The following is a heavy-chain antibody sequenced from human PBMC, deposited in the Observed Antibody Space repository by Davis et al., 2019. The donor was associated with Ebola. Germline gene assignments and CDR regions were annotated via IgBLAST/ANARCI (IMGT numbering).Heavy chain of an antibody. CDR1: GGSISSSSYY. CDR3: AGQTSNFDY. D-gene: IGHD3-3*02. J-gene: IGHJ4*02. CDR2: IYYSGST. Sequence: MPSETLSLTCTVSGGSISSSSYYWGWLRQPPGKGLEWIGSIYYSGSTYYNPSLKSRVTISVDTSKNQFSLKLSSVTAADTAVYYCAGQTSNFDYWGQGTLVTVSS. V-gene: IGHV4-39*01.